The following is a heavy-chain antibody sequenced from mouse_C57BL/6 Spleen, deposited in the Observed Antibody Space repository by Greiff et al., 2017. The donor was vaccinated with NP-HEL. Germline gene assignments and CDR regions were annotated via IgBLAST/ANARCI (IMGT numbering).Heavy chain of an antibody. CDR2: ISSGGSYT. CDR3: EQLGRDYDAMED. Sequence: EVKLMESGGDLVKPGGSLKLSCAASGFTFSSYGMSWVRQTPDKRLEWVATISSGGSYTYYPDSVKGRFTISRDNAKNTLYLQMSSLKSEDTAMDYCEQLGRDYDAMEDWGKGTSVTVSS. J-gene: IGHJ4*01. V-gene: IGHV5-6*01. D-gene: IGHD4-1*02. CDR1: GFTFSSYG.